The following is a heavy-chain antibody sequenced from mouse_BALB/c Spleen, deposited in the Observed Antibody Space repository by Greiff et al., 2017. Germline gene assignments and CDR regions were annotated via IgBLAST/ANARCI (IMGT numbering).Heavy chain of an antibody. CDR1: GYTFSSYW. J-gene: IGHJ4*01. V-gene: IGHV1-9*01. Sequence: VKLMESGAELMEPGASVKISCKATGYTFSSYWIEWVKQRPGHGLEWIGEILPGSGSTNYNEKFKGKATFTADTSSNTAYMQLSSLTSEDSAVYYCARYYYGSSRYAMDHWGQGTSVTVSS. CDR2: ILPGSGST. CDR3: ARYYYGSSRYAMDH. D-gene: IGHD1-1*01.